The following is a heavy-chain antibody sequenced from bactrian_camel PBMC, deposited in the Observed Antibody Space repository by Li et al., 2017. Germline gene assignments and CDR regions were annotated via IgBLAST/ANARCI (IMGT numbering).Heavy chain of an antibody. Sequence: HVQLVESGGGSVQAGGSLRLACAASGAFYFKTCVGWFRQAPGKGLEWVSSVYIDTGSTYYADSVKGRFTISYDNAKNTMSLQMNSLKPEDSGMYYCAARDTGLCEIMSAYNYWGQGTQVTVS. J-gene: IGHJ4*01. CDR2: VYIDTGST. CDR1: GAFYFKTC. CDR3: AARDTGLCEIMSAYNY. V-gene: IGHV3-2*01. D-gene: IGHD5*01.